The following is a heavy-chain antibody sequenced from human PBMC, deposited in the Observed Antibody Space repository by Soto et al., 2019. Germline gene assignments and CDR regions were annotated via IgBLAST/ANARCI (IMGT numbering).Heavy chain of an antibody. V-gene: IGHV4-39*01. Sequence: SETLSLTCSVSGDSISGSNYYWGWIRQPPGKGLEWIGSVSYRGRTYQSPSLHSRLTMSVDTSKNQISLTLSSVTAADTAIYYCAGNHRGSLGDYDYWGPGTLVTVSS. D-gene: IGHD3-10*01. CDR3: AGNHRGSLGDYDY. CDR1: GDSISGSNYY. J-gene: IGHJ4*02. CDR2: VSYRGRT.